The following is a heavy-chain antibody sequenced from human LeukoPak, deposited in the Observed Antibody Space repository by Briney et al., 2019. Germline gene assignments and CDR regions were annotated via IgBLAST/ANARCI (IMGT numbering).Heavy chain of an antibody. Sequence: RSSETLSLTCAVSGGSISSDDYFWSWIRQPPGKGLEWIGYIYHRGSTSYNPSPKSRVTISLDKSRNQFSLNLSSVTAADTAVYYCARAPYDILTGYFLFDSWGQGTLVTVSS. V-gene: IGHV4-30-2*01. CDR2: IYHRGST. D-gene: IGHD3-9*01. CDR1: GGSISSDDYF. CDR3: ARAPYDILTGYFLFDS. J-gene: IGHJ4*02.